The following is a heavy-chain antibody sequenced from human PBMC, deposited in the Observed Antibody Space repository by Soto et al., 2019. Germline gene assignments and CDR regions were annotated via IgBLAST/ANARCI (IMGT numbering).Heavy chain of an antibody. CDR2: IIPIFDIT. J-gene: IGHJ6*02. Sequence: QVQLVQSGAEVKKPGSSVKVSCKASGGTFRSYSISWVRQAPGQGLEWMGGIIPIFDITNYAQKFQGRVTITADESTSTAYMELRSLGSDDTAVYYCESPDEGVYSSNPHYYYALNVWGQGNTVTV. CDR3: ESPDEGVYSSNPHYYYALNV. D-gene: IGHD3-10*01. CDR1: GGTFRSYS. V-gene: IGHV1-69*01.